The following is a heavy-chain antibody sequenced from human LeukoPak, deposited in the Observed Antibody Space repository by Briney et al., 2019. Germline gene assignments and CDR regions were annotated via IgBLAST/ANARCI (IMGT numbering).Heavy chain of an antibody. Sequence: SETLSLTCTASGGSISSYYWSWIRQPPGKGLEWIGNIYYTGSTNYNPSLKSRVTISVDMSKNQFPLKLSSVTAADTAVYYCARSRPYSSKAADYWGQGTLVTVSS. CDR2: IYYTGST. CDR1: GGSISSYY. V-gene: IGHV4-59*01. D-gene: IGHD6-13*01. CDR3: ARSRPYSSKAADY. J-gene: IGHJ4*02.